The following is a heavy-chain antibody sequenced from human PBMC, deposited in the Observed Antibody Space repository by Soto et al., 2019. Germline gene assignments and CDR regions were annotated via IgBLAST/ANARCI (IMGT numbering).Heavy chain of an antibody. Sequence: QVQLVESGGGVVKPGGSLRLSCAASGFTFSDYYMNWIRQAPGMGLEWIADITSSSGSTNYADSVKGRFTISRDNAKNSLYMQLNMLIAETTAVYSCARDTAYDLASWGQGILVTVSS. V-gene: IGHV3-11*06. CDR3: ARDTAYDLAS. D-gene: IGHD1-1*01. J-gene: IGHJ4*02. CDR1: GFTFSDYY. CDR2: ITSSSGST.